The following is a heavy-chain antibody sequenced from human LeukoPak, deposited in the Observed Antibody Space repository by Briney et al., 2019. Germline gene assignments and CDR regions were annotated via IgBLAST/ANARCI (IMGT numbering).Heavy chain of an antibody. D-gene: IGHD2-2*01. CDR2: LTGDGTGT. CDR3: ATVGGYCPSSNCYAYFDF. J-gene: IGHJ4*02. CDR1: GFTFSGFA. V-gene: IGHV3-23*01. Sequence: GGSLRLSCAASGFTFSGFAMTWVRQAPGKGLEWVSILTGDGTGTFYAGSVRGRFSISRDISTNTLYLQMNSLGVDDTALYYCATVGGYCPSSNCYAYFDFWGQGSLVTVSS.